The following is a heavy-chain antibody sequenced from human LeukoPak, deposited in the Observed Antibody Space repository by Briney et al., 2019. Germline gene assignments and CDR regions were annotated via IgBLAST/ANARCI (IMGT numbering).Heavy chain of an antibody. CDR2: IIPILGIA. D-gene: IGHD5-18*01. Sequence: SVKVSCKASGGTFSSYAISWVRQAPGQGLEWMGRIIPILGIANYAQKFQGRVTITADKSTSTAYMELSSLRSEDTAVHYCARDRGYSYGYHGMDVWGQGTTVTVSS. CDR1: GGTFSSYA. V-gene: IGHV1-69*04. J-gene: IGHJ6*02. CDR3: ARDRGYSYGYHGMDV.